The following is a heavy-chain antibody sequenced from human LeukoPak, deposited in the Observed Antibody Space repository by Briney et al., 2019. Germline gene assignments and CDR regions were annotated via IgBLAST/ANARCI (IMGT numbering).Heavy chain of an antibody. CDR1: GGSFSGYY. V-gene: IGHV4-59*01. Sequence: SETLSLTCAVYGGSFSGYYWSWIRQPPGKGLEWIGYIYYSGSTNYNPSLKSRVTISVDTSKNQFSLKLSSVTAADTAVYYCARGASWIQLWSGAFDICGQGTMVTVSS. CDR2: IYYSGST. CDR3: ARGASWIQLWSGAFDI. J-gene: IGHJ3*02. D-gene: IGHD5-18*01.